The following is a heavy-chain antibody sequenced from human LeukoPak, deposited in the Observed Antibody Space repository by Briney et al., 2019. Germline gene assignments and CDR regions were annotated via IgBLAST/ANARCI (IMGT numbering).Heavy chain of an antibody. CDR3: ARDLVQQAYFDY. J-gene: IGHJ4*02. CDR1: GFTFSDYY. V-gene: IGHV3-11*04. D-gene: IGHD6-13*01. CDR2: ISSSGSTI. Sequence: PGGSLRLSCAASGFTFSDYYMSWLRQAPGKGLEWVSYISSSGSTIYYADSVKGRFTISRDNANNSLYLQMNSLRAEDTAVYYCARDLVQQAYFDYWGQGTLVTVSS.